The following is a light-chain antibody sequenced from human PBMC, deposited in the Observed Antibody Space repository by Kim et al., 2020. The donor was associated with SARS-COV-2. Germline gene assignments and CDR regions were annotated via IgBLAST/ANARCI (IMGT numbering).Light chain of an antibody. J-gene: IGLJ1*01. CDR3: SSYTSSNTFV. Sequence: SALTQPASVSGSPGQSITISCTGTFSDIGGYDYVSWYQHYPGKAPKLMIYDVNKWPSGVSDRFSGSKSGNTASLTISGLQAEDEADYYCSSYTSSNTFVFGTATKVTVL. CDR2: DVN. V-gene: IGLV2-14*03. CDR1: FSDIGGYDY.